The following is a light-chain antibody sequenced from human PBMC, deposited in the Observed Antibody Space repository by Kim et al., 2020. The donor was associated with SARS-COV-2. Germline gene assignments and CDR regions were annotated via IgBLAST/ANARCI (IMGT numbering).Light chain of an antibody. Sequence: QPASISCKSSQSVGHWDGNTYLNWCHQRPGHSPRRLIYKVSDRDSGVPDRFSDSGSGTDFTLTISRVEAEDVGVYFCMQGTHWPYTFGQGTKLEI. CDR1: QSVGHWDGNTY. CDR2: KVS. V-gene: IGKV2-30*02. CDR3: MQGTHWPYT. J-gene: IGKJ2*01.